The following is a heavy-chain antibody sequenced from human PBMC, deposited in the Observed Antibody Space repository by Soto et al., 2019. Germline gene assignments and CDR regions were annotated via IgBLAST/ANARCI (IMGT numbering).Heavy chain of an antibody. D-gene: IGHD3-10*01. CDR3: ARGTKGLLWFGEGDAFDI. J-gene: IGHJ3*02. Sequence: ASVKVSCKASGYTFTGYYIHWVRQAPGQGLEWMGWINPNSSDTNYAQKIQGWVDITKDKTISTAYMELSKLKSDDTAVYYCARGTKGLLWFGEGDAFDIWGQ. CDR1: GYTFTGYY. CDR2: INPNSSDT. V-gene: IGHV1-2*04.